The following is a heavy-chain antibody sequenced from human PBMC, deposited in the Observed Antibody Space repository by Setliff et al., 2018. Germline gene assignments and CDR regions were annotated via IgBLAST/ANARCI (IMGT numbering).Heavy chain of an antibody. J-gene: IGHJ4*02. Sequence: PGGSLRLSCAASGFTFRSYWMSWVRQAPGKGLEWVANIKKDGSIKYYLDSVRGRSTISRDNAENSLTLQMNSLRVEDTAVYYCSRDLQGSGDYVVDYWGQGTLVTVSS. D-gene: IGHD4-17*01. CDR3: SRDLQGSGDYVVDY. V-gene: IGHV3-7*01. CDR2: IKKDGSIK. CDR1: GFTFRSYW.